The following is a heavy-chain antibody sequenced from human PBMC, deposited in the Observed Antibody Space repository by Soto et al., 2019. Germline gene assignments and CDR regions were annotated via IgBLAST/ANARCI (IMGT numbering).Heavy chain of an antibody. J-gene: IGHJ5*02. CDR1: GLNFSSFV. CDR2: ISGSGGST. CDR3: PKDRSTYYLVPPFDP. D-gene: IGHD3-10*01. Sequence: PWGSIRPCCAAFGLNFSSFVMSWVRQAPGKGLEWVSAISGSGGSTYYAASVKGRFTISRDNSKNTLYLQMNSLRAEDTAVYYCPKDRSTYYLVPPFDPWGQGTLVTVSS. V-gene: IGHV3-23*01.